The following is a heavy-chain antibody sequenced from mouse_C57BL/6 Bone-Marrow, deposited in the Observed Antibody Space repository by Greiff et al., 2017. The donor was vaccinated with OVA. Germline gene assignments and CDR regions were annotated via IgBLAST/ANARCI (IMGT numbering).Heavy chain of an antibody. CDR3: ATNWDWDFDV. Sequence: VQLQQSGPELVKPGASVKISCKASGYAFSSSWMNWVKQRPGKGLEWIGRIYPGDGDTNYNGKFKGKATLTADKSSSTAYMQLSSLTSEDSAVYFCATNWDWDFDVWGTGTTVTVSS. V-gene: IGHV1-82*01. D-gene: IGHD4-1*01. CDR2: IYPGDGDT. CDR1: GYAFSSSW. J-gene: IGHJ1*03.